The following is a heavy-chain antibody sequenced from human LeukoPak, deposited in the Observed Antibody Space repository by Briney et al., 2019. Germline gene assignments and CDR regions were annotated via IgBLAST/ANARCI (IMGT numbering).Heavy chain of an antibody. CDR1: GYTFTSYG. Sequence: GASVKVSCKASGYTFTSYGISWVRQAPGQGLEWMGWISAYNGNTNYAQKLQGRVTMTTDTSTTTAYMELRSLRSDDTAVYYCARAGSYNWNYDWFDPWGQGTLVTVSS. CDR2: ISAYNGNT. V-gene: IGHV1-18*01. J-gene: IGHJ5*02. D-gene: IGHD1-7*01. CDR3: ARAGSYNWNYDWFDP.